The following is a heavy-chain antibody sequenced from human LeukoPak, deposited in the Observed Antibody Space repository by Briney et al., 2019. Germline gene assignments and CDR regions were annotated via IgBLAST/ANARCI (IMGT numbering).Heavy chain of an antibody. CDR2: ISSSSSTI. D-gene: IGHD4-23*01. CDR3: ARVQPPPTVVSPRYYYYGMDV. CDR1: GFTFSSYS. V-gene: IGHV3-48*02. J-gene: IGHJ6*02. Sequence: GGSLRLSCAASGFTFSSYSMNWVRQAPGKGLEWVSYISSSSSTIYYADSVKGRFTISRDNAKNSLYLQMNSLRDEDTAVYNCARVQPPPTVVSPRYYYYGMDVWGQGTTVTVSS.